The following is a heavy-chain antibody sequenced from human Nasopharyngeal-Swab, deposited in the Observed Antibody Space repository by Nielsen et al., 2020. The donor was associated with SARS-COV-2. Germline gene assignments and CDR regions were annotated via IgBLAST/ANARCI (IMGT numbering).Heavy chain of an antibody. CDR3: VKDNLLRAFDL. V-gene: IGHV3-9*01. CDR2: ISWDSGNI. J-gene: IGHJ3*01. CDR1: GFTFDDYA. D-gene: IGHD2-15*01. Sequence: GGSLRLSCAASGFTFDDYAIHWVRQAPGRGLEWVSGISWDSGNIGYADSVKGRFTISRDNAENSLYLQMNSLRAEDTALYYCVKDNLLRAFDLWGQGTMVTVSS.